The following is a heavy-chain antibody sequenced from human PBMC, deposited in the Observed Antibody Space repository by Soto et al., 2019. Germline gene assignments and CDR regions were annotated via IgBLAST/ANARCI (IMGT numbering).Heavy chain of an antibody. CDR1: GYSFTSYW. V-gene: IGHV5-51*01. D-gene: IGHD6-13*01. Sequence: PGESLKISCKGSGYSFTSYWIGWVRQMPGKGLEWMGIIYPGDSDTRYSPSFQGQVTISADKSISTAYLQWSSLKASDTAMYYWAGRTPRGIAALFGGGGMDVWGQGTTVTVSS. J-gene: IGHJ6*02. CDR2: IYPGDSDT. CDR3: AGRTPRGIAALFGGGGMDV.